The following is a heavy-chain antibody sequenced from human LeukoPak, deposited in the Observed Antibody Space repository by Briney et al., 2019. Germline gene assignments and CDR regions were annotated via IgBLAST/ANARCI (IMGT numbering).Heavy chain of an antibody. CDR3: ARGSPSTTHNFFDY. Sequence: ASVKVSCKASGYTFTSYGISWVRPAPGQGLEWMGWISAYNGNTNYAQKLQGRVTMTTDTSTSTAYMELRSLRSDDTAVYYCARGSPSTTHNFFDYWGQGTLVTVSS. CDR1: GYTFTSYG. CDR2: ISAYNGNT. V-gene: IGHV1-18*01. D-gene: IGHD1-14*01. J-gene: IGHJ4*02.